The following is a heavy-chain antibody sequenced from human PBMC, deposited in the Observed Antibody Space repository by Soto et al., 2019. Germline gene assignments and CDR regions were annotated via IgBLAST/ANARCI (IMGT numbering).Heavy chain of an antibody. Sequence: KASETLSLTCTVSGGSISSYYWSWIRQPAGKGLEWIGRIYTSGSTNYNPSLKSRVTMSVDTSKNQFSLKLSSVTAADTAVYYCASSPAYSSSWYPQFDPWGQGTLVTVSS. CDR3: ASSPAYSSSWYPQFDP. CDR1: GGSISSYY. V-gene: IGHV4-4*07. D-gene: IGHD6-13*01. CDR2: IYTSGST. J-gene: IGHJ5*02.